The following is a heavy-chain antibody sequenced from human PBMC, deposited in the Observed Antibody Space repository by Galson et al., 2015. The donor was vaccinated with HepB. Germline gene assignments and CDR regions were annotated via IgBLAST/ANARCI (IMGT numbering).Heavy chain of an antibody. CDR1: EFIFRNDW. D-gene: IGHD3-3*01. J-gene: IGHJ3*02. CDR2: IKSRIDGGTT. CDR3: STDLQTLRFLGWFWSLYALDT. V-gene: IGHV3-15*07. Sequence: SLRLSCAASEFIFRNDWMNWVRQAPGKGLEWVCRIKSRIDGGTTDYAAPVRGRFIISSADSKNTLYLKRNSLKTEDTAVYYCSTDLQTLRFLGWFWSLYALDTWGKGTMVTASS.